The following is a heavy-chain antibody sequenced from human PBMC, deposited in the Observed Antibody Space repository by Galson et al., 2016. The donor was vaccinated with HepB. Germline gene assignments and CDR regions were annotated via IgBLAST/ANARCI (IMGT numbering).Heavy chain of an antibody. J-gene: IGHJ6*04. CDR2: ITAGTIDT. D-gene: IGHD1-26*01. CDR1: GFTFSNYG. Sequence: SLRLSCAASGFTFSNYGMTWVRQAPGKGLEWVSTITAGTIDTHYAGSVKGRFTVSRDNSKNTLSLQMNGLRAEDTAVYYCVQGSTAPAVWGKGTTVTVSS. V-gene: IGHV3-23*01. CDR3: VQGSTAPAV.